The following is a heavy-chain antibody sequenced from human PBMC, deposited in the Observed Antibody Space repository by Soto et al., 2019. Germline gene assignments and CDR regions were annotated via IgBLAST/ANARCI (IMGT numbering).Heavy chain of an antibody. CDR1: GGSISSGGYS. J-gene: IGHJ4*02. D-gene: IGHD5-12*01. Sequence: SDTLSLTCAVSGGSISSGGYSWSWIRQPPGKGLEWIGYIYHSGSTYYNPSLKSRVTISVDRSKNQFSLKLSSVTAADTAVYYCARDDGDGYKSLDYWGQGTLVTVSS. V-gene: IGHV4-30-2*01. CDR2: IYHSGST. CDR3: ARDDGDGYKSLDY.